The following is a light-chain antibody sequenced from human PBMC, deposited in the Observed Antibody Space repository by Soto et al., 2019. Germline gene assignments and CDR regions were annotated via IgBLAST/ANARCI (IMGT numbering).Light chain of an antibody. V-gene: IGKV3-15*01. J-gene: IGKJ4*01. Sequence: DIVITQKQTILNVCLGGIATLSCRASQSINSNLAWYQQKPGQAPRLLMFRASIRAAGFPARFSGSGSGTEFNITIRSLQSEDSAVSHCQQYTNLPRDTFGGVTMVDIK. CDR1: QSINSN. CDR2: RAS. CDR3: QQYTNLPRDT.